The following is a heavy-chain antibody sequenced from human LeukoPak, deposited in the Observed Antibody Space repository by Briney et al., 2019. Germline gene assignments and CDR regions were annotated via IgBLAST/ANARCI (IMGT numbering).Heavy chain of an antibody. CDR1: GFTFSSYE. V-gene: IGHV3-48*03. CDR2: ISSSGSTI. CDR3: ARSGWGYYYFDY. Sequence: GGSLRLSCAASGFTFSSYEMNWVRQAPGKGLEWVSYISSSGSTIYYADSVKGRFTISRDNAKNSLYLQMNSLRAEDTAVYYCARSGWGYYYFDYWGQGTLVTVSS. J-gene: IGHJ4*02. D-gene: IGHD2-15*01.